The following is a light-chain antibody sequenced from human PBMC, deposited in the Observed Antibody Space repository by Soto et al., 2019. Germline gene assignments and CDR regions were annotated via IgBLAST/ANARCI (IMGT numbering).Light chain of an antibody. J-gene: IGKJ1*01. CDR3: QQYNNWPRT. Sequence: EIVLTQSPATLSLSPGERATLSCRASQSVSSYLAWYQQKPGQAPRLLIYGASTRATGIPARFSGSGSGTEFTLTISSLQSEDFAVYYCQQYNNWPRTFGQGT. CDR2: GAS. CDR1: QSVSSY. V-gene: IGKV3-15*01.